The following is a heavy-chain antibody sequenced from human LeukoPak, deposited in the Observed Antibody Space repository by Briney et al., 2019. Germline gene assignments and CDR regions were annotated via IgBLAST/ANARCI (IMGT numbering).Heavy chain of an antibody. Sequence: KPSETLSVTCTVSGGSISSYYWSWTRQPPGKGLEWIGYIYYDGSTTYNPSPKSRVTISLDTSKNQFSLNLISVTAADTAVYYCARSSPVPPVAGAGGFDCWGQGTLVTVSS. CDR1: GGSISSYY. J-gene: IGHJ4*02. CDR3: ARSSPVPPVAGAGGFDC. D-gene: IGHD6-19*01. CDR2: IYYDGST. V-gene: IGHV4-59*08.